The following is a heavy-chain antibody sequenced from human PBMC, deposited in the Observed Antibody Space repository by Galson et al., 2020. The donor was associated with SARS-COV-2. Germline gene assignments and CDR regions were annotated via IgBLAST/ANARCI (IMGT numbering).Heavy chain of an antibody. CDR1: GGTFSSYA. J-gene: IGHJ5*02. CDR3: ASPYYDFWSGSPHNWFDP. V-gene: IGHV1-69*06. CDR2: IIPIFGTA. Sequence: SVKVSCKASGGTFSSYAISWVRQAPGQGLEWMGGIIPIFGTANYAQKFQGRVTITADKSTSTAYMELSSLRSEDTAVYYCASPYYDFWSGSPHNWFDPWGQGTLVTVSS. D-gene: IGHD3-3*01.